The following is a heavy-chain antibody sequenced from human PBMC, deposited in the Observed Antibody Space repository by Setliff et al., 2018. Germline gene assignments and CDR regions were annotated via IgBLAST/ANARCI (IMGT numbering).Heavy chain of an antibody. V-gene: IGHV3-21*01. CDR1: VFPFSISS. CDR3: IRDTSGRDAFDI. J-gene: IGHJ3*02. CDR2: ISDSSLHI. D-gene: IGHD6-19*01. Sequence: GGSLRLSCAASVFPFSISSMHWVRQAPGKGLEWVSSISDSSLHIYYRDSVKGRFTIFRDNAKDSLYLQMNSLRADDTAVYYCIRDTSGRDAFDIWGQGTMVTVSS.